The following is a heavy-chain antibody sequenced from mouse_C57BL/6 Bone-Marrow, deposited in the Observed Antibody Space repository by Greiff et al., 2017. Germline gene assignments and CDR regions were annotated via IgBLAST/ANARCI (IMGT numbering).Heavy chain of an antibody. Sequence: EVKLVESGGGLVKPGGSLKLSCAASGFTFSSYAMSWVRQTPEKRLEWVATISDGGSYTYYPDNVKGRFTISRDNAKNNLYLQMSHLKSEDTAMYYCAREPSNYFDYWGQGTTLTVSS. J-gene: IGHJ2*01. CDR3: AREPSNYFDY. V-gene: IGHV5-4*01. CDR1: GFTFSSYA. CDR2: ISDGGSYT.